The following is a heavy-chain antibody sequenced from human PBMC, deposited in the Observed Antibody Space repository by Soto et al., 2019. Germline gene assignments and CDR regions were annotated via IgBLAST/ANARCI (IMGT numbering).Heavy chain of an antibody. J-gene: IGHJ6*02. CDR3: AKGGGDLTGYYYYGMDV. V-gene: IGHV3-30*18. Sequence: QVQLVESGGGVVQPGRSLRLSCAASGFSFSSYGMHWVRQAPGKGLEWVAVISYDGSNKYYADAVKGRFTISRDNSKNTLNLQMNSLRAEDTAAYYCAKGGGDLTGYYYYGMDVWGQGTTVTVSS. D-gene: IGHD3-3*01. CDR1: GFSFSSYG. CDR2: ISYDGSNK.